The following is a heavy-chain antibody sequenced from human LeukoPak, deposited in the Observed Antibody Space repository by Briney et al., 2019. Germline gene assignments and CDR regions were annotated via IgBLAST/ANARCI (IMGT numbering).Heavy chain of an antibody. CDR1: GFTFSSYG. CDR2: INHSGST. V-gene: IGHV4-34*01. D-gene: IGHD2-15*01. J-gene: IGHJ4*02. CDR3: ARRTRVARIDY. Sequence: GSLRLSCAASGFTFSSYGMSWVRQPPGKGLEWIGEINHSGSTNYNPSLKSRVTISVDTSKNQFSLKLSSVTAADTAVYYCARRTRVARIDYWGQGTLVTVSS.